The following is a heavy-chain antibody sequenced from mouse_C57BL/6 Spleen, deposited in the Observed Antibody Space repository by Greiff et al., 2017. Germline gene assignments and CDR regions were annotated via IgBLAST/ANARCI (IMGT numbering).Heavy chain of an antibody. V-gene: IGHV5-4*01. CDR2: ISDGGSYT. J-gene: IGHJ4*01. Sequence: EVKLMESGGGLVKPGGSLKLSCAASGFTFSSYAMSWVRQTPEKRLEWVATISDGGSYTYYPDNVKGRFTISRDNAKNNLYLQMSHLKSEDTAMYYCARENSDYYAMDYWGQGTSGTVSS. CDR1: GFTFSSYA. CDR3: ARENSDYYAMDY.